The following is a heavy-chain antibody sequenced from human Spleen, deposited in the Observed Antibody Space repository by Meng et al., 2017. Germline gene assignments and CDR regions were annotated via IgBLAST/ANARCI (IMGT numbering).Heavy chain of an antibody. D-gene: IGHD5-24*01. Sequence: SVKVSCKASGYTFTSYDISWVRQAPGQGLEWMGGIIPIFGTANYAQKFQGRVTITADESTSTAYMELSSLRSEDTAVYYYARVGVWAEMATSPFDYWGQGTLVTVSS. CDR2: IIPIFGTA. V-gene: IGHV1-69*13. CDR1: GYTFTSYD. J-gene: IGHJ4*02. CDR3: ARVGVWAEMATSPFDY.